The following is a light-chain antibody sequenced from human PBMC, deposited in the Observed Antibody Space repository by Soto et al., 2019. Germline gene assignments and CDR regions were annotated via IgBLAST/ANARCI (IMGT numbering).Light chain of an antibody. Sequence: DIVMTQSPDSLAVSLGETATINCKSSQSVLYSSNNKNYLAWYQQKPGQPPNLLIYWASTRESGVPDRFSGSGSGTDFTLSISSLQAEDVAVSYCQQYYSAPGTVGQGTKVEIK. J-gene: IGKJ1*01. CDR1: QSVLYSSNNKNY. CDR2: WAS. CDR3: QQYYSAPGT. V-gene: IGKV4-1*01.